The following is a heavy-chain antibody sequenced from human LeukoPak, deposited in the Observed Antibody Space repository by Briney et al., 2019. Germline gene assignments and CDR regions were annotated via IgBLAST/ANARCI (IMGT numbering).Heavy chain of an antibody. CDR3: VRDVGGSGWYTFDY. Sequence: SQTLSLTCAISGDSVSSNNGAWNWIRQSPSRGLERLGRTYYRSKWNNDYAVSMKGRITINPDTSKNQFSLQLNSVTPEDTAVYYCVRDVGGSGWYTFDYWGQGTLVTVSS. CDR1: GDSVSSNNGA. CDR2: TYYRSKWNN. V-gene: IGHV6-1*01. J-gene: IGHJ4*02. D-gene: IGHD6-19*01.